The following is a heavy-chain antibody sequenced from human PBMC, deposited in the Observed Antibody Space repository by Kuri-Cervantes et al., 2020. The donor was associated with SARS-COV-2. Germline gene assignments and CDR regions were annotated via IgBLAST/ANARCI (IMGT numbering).Heavy chain of an antibody. V-gene: IGHV4-31*02. CDR1: GCTISSAGFY. CDR3: ARERTSNYDYYRMDV. CDR2: IYYTGNT. Sequence: SGSLSLTCTVSGCTISSAGFYWSWIRQHPGKGLEWIVYIYYTGNTYYNPSLRGRVSMSVDTSKTQFSLKLSFVTAADTAVYYCARERTSNYDYYRMDVWGQGTTVTVSS. J-gene: IGHJ6*02. D-gene: IGHD1-7*01.